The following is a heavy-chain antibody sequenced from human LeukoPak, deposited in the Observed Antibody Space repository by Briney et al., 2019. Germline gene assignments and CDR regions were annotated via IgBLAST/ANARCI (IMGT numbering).Heavy chain of an antibody. CDR2: INPDGSST. CDR3: ASPNGRSVAGIDY. CDR1: GFTFSSYW. V-gene: IGHV3-74*01. Sequence: GGSLRLSFAASGFTFSSYWMHWVRQTPGKGLGWVSRINPDGSSTTYAHAVKGQFTISRDNAKNTVYLQMYSLRVEDTAVYYCASPNGRSVAGIDYWGQGTLVTVSS. D-gene: IGHD6-19*01. J-gene: IGHJ4*02.